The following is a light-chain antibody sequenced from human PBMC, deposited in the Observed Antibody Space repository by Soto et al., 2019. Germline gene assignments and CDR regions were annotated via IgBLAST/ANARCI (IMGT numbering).Light chain of an antibody. V-gene: IGKV3-20*01. CDR2: VAS. J-gene: IGKJ2*01. CDR3: HQYGSSPYT. Sequence: EIVLTQSPGPLSLSPGERATLSCRASQSVSSSYLAWYQQKPGQAPRLLIYVASSRATGIPDRFSGSGSGTDFTLTINRLELEDFAVYYCHQYGSSPYTFGQGNKLEI. CDR1: QSVSSSY.